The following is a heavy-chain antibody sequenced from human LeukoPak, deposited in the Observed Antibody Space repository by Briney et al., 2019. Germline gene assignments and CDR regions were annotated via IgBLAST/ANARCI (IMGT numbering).Heavy chain of an antibody. CDR2: ISAYNGIT. V-gene: IGHV1-18*01. CDR1: GYTFTSYG. D-gene: IGHD6-13*01. CDR3: ARDVVAAAGTPLSY. J-gene: IGHJ4*02. Sequence: ASVKVSCKASGYTFTSYGISWVRQAPGQGLEWMGWISAYNGITNYAQRLQGRVTMTTDTSTSTAYMELRSLRSDDTAVYYCARDVVAAAGTPLSYWGQGTLVTVSS.